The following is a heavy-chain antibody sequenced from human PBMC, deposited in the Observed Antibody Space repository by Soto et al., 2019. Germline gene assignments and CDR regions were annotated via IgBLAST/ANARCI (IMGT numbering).Heavy chain of an antibody. CDR3: TNAPCVLNSGSYGP. J-gene: IGHJ5*02. Sequence: EVQLVESGGGLVKPGGSLRLSCAASGFTFSAYSMSWVRQAPGKGLEWVSSISRATSYIYYAESVKGRFTISRDTTKNSLQLQMSVRSADNTALYYGTNAPCVLNSGSYGPWGQGTLVSVSS. CDR1: GFTFSAYS. V-gene: IGHV3-21*01. D-gene: IGHD1-20*01. CDR2: ISRATSYI.